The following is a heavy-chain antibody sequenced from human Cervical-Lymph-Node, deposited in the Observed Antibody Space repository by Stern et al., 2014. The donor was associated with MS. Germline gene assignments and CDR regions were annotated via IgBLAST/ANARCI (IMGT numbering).Heavy chain of an antibody. Sequence: VQLVPSGAEVKKPGSSVKVSCTASGGTFSIYAINWVRQAPGQGPEWMGGIIPIVGTANYAQKFQGRVTITADESTSTAYMELSSLRSEDTAVYYCTRDRRHYDTSGGYYFDSWGQGTLVTVSS. V-gene: IGHV1-69*01. CDR1: GGTFSIYA. CDR3: TRDRRHYDTSGGYYFDS. D-gene: IGHD3-22*01. J-gene: IGHJ4*02. CDR2: IIPIVGTA.